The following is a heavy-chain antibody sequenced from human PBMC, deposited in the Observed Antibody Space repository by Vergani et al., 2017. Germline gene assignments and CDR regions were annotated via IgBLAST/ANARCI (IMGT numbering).Heavy chain of an antibody. D-gene: IGHD3-9*01. CDR3: ARQGLYDIFDPTPPDY. CDR1: GGSISSSSYY. V-gene: IGHV4-39*01. CDR2: IYYSGST. J-gene: IGHJ4*02. Sequence: QLQLQESGPGLVKPSETLSLTCTVSGGSISSSSYYWGWIRQPPGKGLEWIGRIYYSGSTYYNPSLKSRVTISVDTSKNQFSLKLSSVTAADTAVYYCARQGLYDIFDPTPPDYWGQGTLVTVSS.